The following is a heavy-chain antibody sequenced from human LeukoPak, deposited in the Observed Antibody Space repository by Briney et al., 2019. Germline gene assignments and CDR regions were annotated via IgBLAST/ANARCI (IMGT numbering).Heavy chain of an antibody. J-gene: IGHJ6*04. CDR1: GYTFTGYY. V-gene: IGHV1-2*02. CDR3: ARGSASLVYDFWSGYSPLDV. CDR2: INPNSGGT. Sequence: ASVKVSCKASGYTFTGYYMHWVRQAPGQGLEWMGWINPNSGGTNYAQKFQGRVTMTRDTSISTAYMELSRLRSDDTAVYYCARGSASLVYDFWSGYSPLDVWGKGTTVTVSS. D-gene: IGHD3-3*01.